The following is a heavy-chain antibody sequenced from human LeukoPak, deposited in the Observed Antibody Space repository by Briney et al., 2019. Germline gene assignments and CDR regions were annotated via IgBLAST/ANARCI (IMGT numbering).Heavy chain of an antibody. D-gene: IGHD2-2*01. CDR3: ARADIVVVPAAIRYYFDY. V-gene: IGHV4-34*01. CDR2: INHSGST. CDR1: GGSFSGYY. J-gene: IGHJ4*02. Sequence: SETLSLTCAVYGGSFSGYYWSWIRQPPGKGLEWIGVINHSGSTNYNPSLKSRVTISVDTSKNQFSLKLSSVTAADTAVYYCARADIVVVPAAIRYYFDYWGQGTLVTVSS.